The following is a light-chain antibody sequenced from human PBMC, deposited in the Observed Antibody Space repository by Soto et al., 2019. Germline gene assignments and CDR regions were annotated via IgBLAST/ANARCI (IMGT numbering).Light chain of an antibody. Sequence: QSVLTQPASASGSPGQSVTISCTGTSSDVGGYNYVSWYQQHPGKVPKLMIYEVSKRPSGVSDRFSGSKSAKTASLTVSGLQAEDEADYYCSSYTANNTHLFGAGTKLTVL. CDR3: SSYTANNTHL. J-gene: IGLJ1*01. CDR1: SSDVGGYNY. V-gene: IGLV2-8*01. CDR2: EVS.